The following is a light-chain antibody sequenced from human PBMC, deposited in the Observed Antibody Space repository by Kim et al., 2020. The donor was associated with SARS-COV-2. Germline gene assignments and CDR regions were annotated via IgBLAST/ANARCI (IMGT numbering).Light chain of an antibody. CDR1: QSISGG. J-gene: IGKJ2*01. V-gene: IGKV1-5*01. CDR2: DAS. Sequence: SASVGDRVTITCRASQSISGGLAWYQQTPGKAPKVLIYDASRLISGVPSRFSGSGSGTEFTLTISSLQPDDFATYYCQQCYSWPYTFGQGTKLEI. CDR3: QQCYSWPYT.